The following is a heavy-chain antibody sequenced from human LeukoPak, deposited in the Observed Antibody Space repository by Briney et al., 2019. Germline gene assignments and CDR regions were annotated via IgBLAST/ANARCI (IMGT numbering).Heavy chain of an antibody. CDR3: ARDSRDCSSTSCYRNYYMDV. J-gene: IGHJ6*03. CDR2: IYYSGST. V-gene: IGHV4-59*01. Sequence: PSETLSLTCTVSGGSISSYYWSWIRQPPGKGLEWIGYIYYSGSTNYNPSLKSRVTISVDTSKNQFSLKLSSVTAADTAVYYCARDSRDCSSTSCYRNYYMDVWGKGTTVTISS. CDR1: GGSISSYY. D-gene: IGHD2-2*01.